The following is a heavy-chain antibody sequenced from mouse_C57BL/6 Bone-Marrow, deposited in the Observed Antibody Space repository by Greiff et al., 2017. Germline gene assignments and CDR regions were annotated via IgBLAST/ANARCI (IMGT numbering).Heavy chain of an antibody. Sequence: PAAAVDFSRYWTSWVRRAPGKGLEWIGEIIPDSSTITYAPSLKDKFIISRYNAKNTLYLQMSTVRSEDTALYYCAGGRSWFAYWGQGTLVTVSA. V-gene: IGHV4-1*01. CDR1: AVDFSRYW. CDR3: AGGRSWFAY. J-gene: IGHJ3*01. CDR2: IIPDSSTI.